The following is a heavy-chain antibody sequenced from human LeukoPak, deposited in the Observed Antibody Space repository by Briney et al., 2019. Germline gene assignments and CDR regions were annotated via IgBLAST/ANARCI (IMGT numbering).Heavy chain of an antibody. CDR1: GFTFSDSA. CDR3: ARDIQLST. CDR2: ISFSGANS. Sequence: PGGSLRLSCAASGFTFSDSATTWVRPAPGKGLDWVSLISFSGANSYYADTVKGRFTISRDNSKDTLFLQMNSLRAEDTAIYYCARDIQLSTWGLGTMVTVSS. D-gene: IGHD5-24*01. V-gene: IGHV3-23*01. J-gene: IGHJ3*01.